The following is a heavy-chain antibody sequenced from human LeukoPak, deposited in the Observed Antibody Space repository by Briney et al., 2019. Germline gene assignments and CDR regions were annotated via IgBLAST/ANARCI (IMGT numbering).Heavy chain of an antibody. CDR3: ARPGGRFLEWPRNGYFQH. D-gene: IGHD3-3*01. V-gene: IGHV1-46*01. J-gene: IGHJ1*01. CDR1: GYTFTSYY. CDR2: INPSGGST. Sequence: GASVKVSCKASGYTFTSYYMHWVRQAPGQGLEWMGIINPSGGSTSYAQKFQGRVTMTRDTSTSTVYMELSSLRSEDTAVYYCARPGGRFLEWPRNGYFQHWGQGTLVTVSS.